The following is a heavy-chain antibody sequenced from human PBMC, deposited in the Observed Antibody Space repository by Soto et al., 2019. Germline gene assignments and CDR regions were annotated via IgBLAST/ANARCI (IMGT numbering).Heavy chain of an antibody. CDR3: ARYYYDSRGYRPFGPEDDYGMDV. V-gene: IGHV1-69*13. Sequence: SVKVSCKASGGTFSSYAISWVRQAPGQGLEWMGGIIPIFGTANYAQKFQGRVTITADESTSTAYMELSSLRSEDTAVYYCARYYYDSRGYRPFGPEDDYGMDVWGQGTTVAVSS. CDR2: IIPIFGTA. D-gene: IGHD3-22*01. CDR1: GGTFSSYA. J-gene: IGHJ6*02.